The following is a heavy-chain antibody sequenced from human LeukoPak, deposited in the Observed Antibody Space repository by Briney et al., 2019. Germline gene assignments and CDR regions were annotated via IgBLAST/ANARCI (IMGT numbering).Heavy chain of an antibody. J-gene: IGHJ4*02. CDR1: GDSVSSYY. D-gene: IGHD5-24*01. V-gene: IGHV4-4*09. Sequence: SSETLSLTCTVSGDSVSSYYWSWIRQPPGKGLEWIGYIYTSGSTNSNPSLKSRVTISVDTPKNQFSLSLTSVTAADTAVYYCARHGTRDGYSYFDYWGQGTLVTVSS. CDR2: IYTSGST. CDR3: ARHGTRDGYSYFDY.